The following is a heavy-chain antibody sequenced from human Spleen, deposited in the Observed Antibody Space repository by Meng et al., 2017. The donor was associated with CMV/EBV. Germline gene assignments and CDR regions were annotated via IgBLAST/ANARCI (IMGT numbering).Heavy chain of an antibody. CDR2: ISSSGNTI. Sequence: GGSLRLSCAASGFTFSNAWMNWVRQAPGKGLEWVSYISSSGNTIYYADSVKGRFTISRDNAKNSLYLQMNSLRAEDTAVYYCARSYCSSSSCYNPKGDWGQGTLVTVSS. J-gene: IGHJ4*02. D-gene: IGHD2-2*02. CDR3: ARSYCSSSSCYNPKGD. V-gene: IGHV3-48*04. CDR1: GFTFSNAW.